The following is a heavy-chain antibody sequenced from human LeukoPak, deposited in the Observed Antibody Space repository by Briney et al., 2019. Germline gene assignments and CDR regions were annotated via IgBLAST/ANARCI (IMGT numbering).Heavy chain of an antibody. CDR2: IYYSGST. Sequence: PSETLSLTCTVSGGSISSYYWSWLRQPPGKGLEWIGYIYYSGSTNYNPSLKSRVTISVDTSKNQFSLKLSSVTAADTSVYYCAGGRDGYNPWYYGMDVWGQGTTVTVSS. CDR1: GGSISSYY. D-gene: IGHD5-24*01. V-gene: IGHV4-59*08. J-gene: IGHJ6*02. CDR3: AGGRDGYNPWYYGMDV.